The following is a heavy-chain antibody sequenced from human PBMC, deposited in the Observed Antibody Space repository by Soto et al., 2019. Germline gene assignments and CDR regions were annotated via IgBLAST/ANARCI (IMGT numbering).Heavy chain of an antibody. CDR2: INPSGGST. CDR1: GYTFTSYY. J-gene: IGHJ6*02. CDR3: ARDLLVVVAATPGYYYGMDV. V-gene: IGHV1-46*01. D-gene: IGHD2-15*01. Sequence: ASVKVSCKASGYTFTSYYMHWVRQAPGQGLEWKGIINPSGGSTSYAQKFQGRVTMTRDTSTSTVYKELSSLRSEDTAVYYCARDLLVVVAATPGYYYGMDVWGQGTTVTVSS.